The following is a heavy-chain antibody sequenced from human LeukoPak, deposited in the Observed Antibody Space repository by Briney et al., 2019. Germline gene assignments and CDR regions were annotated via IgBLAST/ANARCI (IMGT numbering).Heavy chain of an antibody. V-gene: IGHV1-58*02. J-gene: IGHJ4*02. CDR2: IVVGGGKT. Sequence: ASVKVSCKASGFTFTNSAIQWVRQARGQRLEWIGWIVVGGGKTNYAQKFQERVTISRDMSTSTAYMELSSLRYDDTAVYYCAADDPTRVYWGLGTLITVSS. D-gene: IGHD4-11*01. CDR3: AADDPTRVY. CDR1: GFTFTNSA.